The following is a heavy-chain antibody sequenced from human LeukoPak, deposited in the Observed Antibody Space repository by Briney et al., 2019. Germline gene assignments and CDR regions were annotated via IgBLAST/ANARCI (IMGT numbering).Heavy chain of an antibody. J-gene: IGHJ4*02. Sequence: ASVKVSCKASGGTFSSYAISWVRQAPGQGLEWMGGIIPIFGTANYAQKFQGRVTITADESTSTAYMELSSLRSEGTAVYYCASFYHSGWYNYFDYWGQGTLVTVSS. CDR3: ASFYHSGWYNYFDY. V-gene: IGHV1-69*01. CDR2: IIPIFGTA. D-gene: IGHD6-19*01. CDR1: GGTFSSYA.